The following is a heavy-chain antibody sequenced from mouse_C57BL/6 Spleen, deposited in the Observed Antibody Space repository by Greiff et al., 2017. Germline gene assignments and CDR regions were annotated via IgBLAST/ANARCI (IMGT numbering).Heavy chain of an antibody. V-gene: IGHV5-6*01. Sequence: EVMLVESGGDLVKPGGSLKLSCAASGFTFSSYGMSWVRQTPDKRLEWVATISSGGSYTYYPDSVKGRFTISRDNAKNTLYLQMSSLKSEDTAMYYCARQRGNDGYYLDYWGQGTTLTVSS. CDR1: GFTFSSYG. J-gene: IGHJ2*01. CDR3: ARQRGNDGYYLDY. D-gene: IGHD2-3*01. CDR2: ISSGGSYT.